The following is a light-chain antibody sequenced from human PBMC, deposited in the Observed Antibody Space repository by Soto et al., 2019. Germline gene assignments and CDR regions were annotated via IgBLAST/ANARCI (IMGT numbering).Light chain of an antibody. CDR2: SNN. Sequence: QSVLTQPPSASGTPGQTVTTFSSGSSSTIGSKSVQWYKQLPETAPKLLIYSNNQRPSGVPDRFSGSKSGTSASLAISGLQSEDEAHYYCGAWDDTLNVLVFGGGTKLTVL. CDR1: SSTIGSKS. J-gene: IGLJ2*01. V-gene: IGLV1-44*01. CDR3: GAWDDTLNVLV.